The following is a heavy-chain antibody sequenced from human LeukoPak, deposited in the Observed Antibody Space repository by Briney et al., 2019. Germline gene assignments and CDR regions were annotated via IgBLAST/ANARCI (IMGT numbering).Heavy chain of an antibody. J-gene: IGHJ4*02. CDR1: GGSFIGFH. Sequence: PSETLSLTCAVYGGSFIGFHWNWIRQAPGKGLEWIGDINHSGSTNYNPSLKSRVTISVDTSKNQFSLKLSSVTAADTAVYYCASSNGYSSDRPGIDYWGQGTLVTVTS. CDR2: INHSGST. D-gene: IGHD6-19*01. V-gene: IGHV4-34*01. CDR3: ASSNGYSSDRPGIDY.